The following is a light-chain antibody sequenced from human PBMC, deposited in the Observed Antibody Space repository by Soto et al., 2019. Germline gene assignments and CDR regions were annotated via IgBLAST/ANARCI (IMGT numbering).Light chain of an antibody. CDR2: EGS. Sequence: QSVLAQPASVSGSPGQSITISCTGTSSDVGSYNLVSWYQQHPGKAPKLMIYEGSKRPSGVSNRFSGSKSGNTASLTISGLQAEDEADYSCCSYAGSSYVCGTWTKV. CDR3: CSYAGSSYV. V-gene: IGLV2-23*01. CDR1: SSDVGSYNL. J-gene: IGLJ1*01.